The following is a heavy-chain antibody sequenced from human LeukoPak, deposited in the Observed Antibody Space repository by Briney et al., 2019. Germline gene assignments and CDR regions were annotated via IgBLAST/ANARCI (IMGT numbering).Heavy chain of an antibody. CDR3: AKDTSLYGYNYAFDI. V-gene: IGHV3-23*01. Sequence: GGSLRLSCAASGFTFSSDAMSGVGPAPGRGLEWVSAISGSGGSTYYADSVKGRCTISRDNSKNTLYLQMNSLRAEDTAVYYCAKDTSLYGYNYAFDIWGQGTMVTVSS. CDR2: ISGSGGST. J-gene: IGHJ3*02. D-gene: IGHD5-24*01. CDR1: GFTFSSDA.